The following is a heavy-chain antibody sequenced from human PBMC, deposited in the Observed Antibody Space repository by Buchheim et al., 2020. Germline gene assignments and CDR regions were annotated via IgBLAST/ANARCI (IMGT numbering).Heavy chain of an antibody. Sequence: QVQLQESGPGLVKPSQTLSLTCTVSGGSVSSVSYLWTWIRQPAGRALEWIGRVYSSGITHYNPSLQSRVPISLDTSKNQFSLRLSSVTAADTAMYYCTRECDATFCHTPFDPWGQGT. V-gene: IGHV4-61*02. D-gene: IGHD3-9*01. J-gene: IGHJ3*01. CDR1: GGSVSSVSYL. CDR3: TRECDATFCHTPFDP. CDR2: VYSSGIT.